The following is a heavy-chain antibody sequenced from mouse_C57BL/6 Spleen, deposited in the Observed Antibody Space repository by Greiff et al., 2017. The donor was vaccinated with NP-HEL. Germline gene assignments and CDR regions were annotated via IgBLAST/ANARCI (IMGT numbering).Heavy chain of an antibody. Sequence: QVQLQQPGAELVKPGASVKLSCKASGYTFTSYWMHWVKQRPGQGLEWIGMIHPNSGSTNYNEKFKSKATLTVDKSSSTAYMQLSSLTSEDSAVYYCARAPSMITVMDYWGQGTSVTVSS. J-gene: IGHJ4*01. CDR1: GYTFTSYW. CDR3: ARAPSMITVMDY. CDR2: IHPNSGST. V-gene: IGHV1-64*01. D-gene: IGHD2-4*01.